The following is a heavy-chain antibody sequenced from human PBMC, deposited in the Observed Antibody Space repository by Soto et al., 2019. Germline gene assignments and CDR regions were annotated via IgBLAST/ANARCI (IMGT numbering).Heavy chain of an antibody. Sequence: QVQLQESGPRLVQPSETLSLICSVSGGSISGYYWSWIRQPAGKGLEWIGRIYGSGSVDYHPSLKRRVTMSVHTSKNPFSLKLSSVTAADTAVYYCARDHSDQLWFGGGFAPWGQGILVTVSA. CDR3: ARDHSDQLWFGGGFAP. J-gene: IGHJ5*02. CDR2: IYGSGSV. D-gene: IGHD3-10*01. V-gene: IGHV4-4*07. CDR1: GGSISGYY.